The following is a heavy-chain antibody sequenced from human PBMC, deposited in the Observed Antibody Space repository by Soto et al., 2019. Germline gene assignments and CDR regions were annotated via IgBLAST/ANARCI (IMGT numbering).Heavy chain of an antibody. CDR2: ISYSGST. CDR1: GGSVSSYY. Sequence: QLQLQESGPGLVKPSETLSLTCTVSGGSVSSYYWTWVRQPPGKGLEWVGSISYSGSTYYNPSLKSRVTISVDTSKNQFSLKLRSVTATDTAVYYCARHRGAAPDYWGQGTLVTASS. D-gene: IGHD1-26*01. V-gene: IGHV4-39*01. J-gene: IGHJ4*02. CDR3: ARHRGAAPDY.